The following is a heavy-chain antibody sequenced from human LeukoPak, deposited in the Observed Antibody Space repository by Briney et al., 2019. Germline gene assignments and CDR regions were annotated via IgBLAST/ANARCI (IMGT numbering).Heavy chain of an antibody. J-gene: IGHJ4*02. V-gene: IGHV3-30*02. Sequence: PGGSLRLSCAASGFTFSIYGMHWVRRAPGKGLEWVALIWYDGSNKYYADSVKGRFTISRDNSKNMLYLQMNSLRTEDTAVYYCATLRSDSSGWYYFDYWGQGTLVTVSS. CDR1: GFTFSIYG. D-gene: IGHD6-19*01. CDR2: IWYDGSNK. CDR3: ATLRSDSSGWYYFDY.